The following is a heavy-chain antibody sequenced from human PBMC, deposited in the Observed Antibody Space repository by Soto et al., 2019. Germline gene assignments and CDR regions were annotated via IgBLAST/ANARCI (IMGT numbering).Heavy chain of an antibody. Sequence: QITLKESGPTLVKPTQTLTLTCTFSGFSLSTSGVGVAWIRQPPGKALEWLALIYWDDDKRYGPSLESRLTISKITSQKLVVLTMANMDSADTATYYRAYLPWSGRSFYWFSFSGMDAWGQANTVTGPS. CDR3: AYLPWSGRSFYWFSFSGMDA. CDR1: GFSLSTSGVG. D-gene: IGHD2-15*01. V-gene: IGHV2-5*05. J-gene: IGHJ6*02. CDR2: IYWDDDK.